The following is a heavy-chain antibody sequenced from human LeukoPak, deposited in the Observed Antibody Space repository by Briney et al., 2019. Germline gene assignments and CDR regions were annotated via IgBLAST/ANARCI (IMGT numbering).Heavy chain of an antibody. Sequence: SQTLSLTCAISGDSLSANNTAWNWIRQSPSRGPEWLGRTYYRSKWYSNYAVSVKSRITINPDTSENQFSLQLNSVTPEDTAVYYCARGTWGSTYYFDYWGQGTLVTVSS. CDR3: ARGTWGSTYYFDY. CDR1: GDSLSANNTA. D-gene: IGHD7-27*01. V-gene: IGHV6-1*01. J-gene: IGHJ4*02. CDR2: TYYRSKWYS.